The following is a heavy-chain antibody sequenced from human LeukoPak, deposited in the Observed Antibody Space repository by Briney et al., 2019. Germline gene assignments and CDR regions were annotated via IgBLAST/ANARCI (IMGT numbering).Heavy chain of an antibody. CDR2: INHSGST. CDR3: ARGPKYYDILTGYAYNWFDP. D-gene: IGHD3-9*01. J-gene: IGHJ5*02. Sequence: SETLSLTCAVYGGTFSGYYWSWIPQPPGKGLEWIGEINHSGSTNYNPSLESRVNISVDTSKNQFSLKLSSVTAADTAVYYCARGPKYYDILTGYAYNWFDPWGQGTLVTVSS. V-gene: IGHV4-34*01. CDR1: GGTFSGYY.